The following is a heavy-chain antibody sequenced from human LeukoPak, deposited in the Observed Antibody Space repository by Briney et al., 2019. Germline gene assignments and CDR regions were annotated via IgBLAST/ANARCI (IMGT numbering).Heavy chain of an antibody. CDR3: ARGPHLYGSGSYYSIRYGMDV. J-gene: IGHJ6*04. CDR1: GGSFSGYY. D-gene: IGHD3-10*01. V-gene: IGHV4-34*01. Sequence: SETLSLTCAVYGGSFSGYYWSWIRQPPGKGLEWIGEINHSGSTNYNPFLKSRVTISVDTSKNQFSLKLSSVTAADTAVYYCARGPHLYGSGSYYSIRYGMDVWGKGTTVTVSS. CDR2: INHSGST.